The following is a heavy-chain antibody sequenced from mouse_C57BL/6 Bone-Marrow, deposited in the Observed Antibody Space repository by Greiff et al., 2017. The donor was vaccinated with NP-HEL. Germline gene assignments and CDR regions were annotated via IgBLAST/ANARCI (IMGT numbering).Heavy chain of an antibody. Sequence: EVKLEESGPGLVKPSQSLSLTCSVTGYSITSGYYWNWIRQFPGNKLEWMGYISYDGSNNYNPSLKNRISITRDTSKNQFFLKLNSVTTEDTATYDCARDGTTGLHAMDYWGQGTSVTVSS. J-gene: IGHJ4*01. CDR3: ARDGTTGLHAMDY. CDR2: ISYDGSN. CDR1: GYSITSGYY. V-gene: IGHV3-6*01. D-gene: IGHD1-1*01.